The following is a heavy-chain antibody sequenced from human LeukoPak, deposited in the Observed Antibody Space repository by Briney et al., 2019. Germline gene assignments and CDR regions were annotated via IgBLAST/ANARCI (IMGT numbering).Heavy chain of an antibody. CDR3: AREGPNYYDSSGSPKNNWFDP. CDR1: GFTFSSYW. V-gene: IGHV3-66*02. J-gene: IGHJ5*02. Sequence: PGGSLRLSCAASGFTFSSYWMSWVRQAPGKGLEWVSVIYSGGSTYYADSVKGRFTISRDNSKNTLYLQMNSLRAEDTAVYYCAREGPNYYDSSGSPKNNWFDPRGQGTLVTVSS. D-gene: IGHD3-22*01. CDR2: IYSGGST.